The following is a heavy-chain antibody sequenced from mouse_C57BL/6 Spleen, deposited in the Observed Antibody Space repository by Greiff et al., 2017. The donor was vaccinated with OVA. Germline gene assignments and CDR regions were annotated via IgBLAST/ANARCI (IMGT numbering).Heavy chain of an antibody. J-gene: IGHJ4*01. CDR3: TRDQGGNYVGYYAMDY. CDR2: ISSGGDYI. V-gene: IGHV5-9-1*02. Sequence: EVKLMESGEGLVKPGGSLKLSCAASGFTFSSYAMSWVRQTPEKRLEWVAYISSGGDYIYYADTVKGRFTISRDNARNTLYLQMSSLKSEDTAMYYCTRDQGGNYVGYYAMDYWGQGTSVTVSS. D-gene: IGHD2-1*01. CDR1: GFTFSSYA.